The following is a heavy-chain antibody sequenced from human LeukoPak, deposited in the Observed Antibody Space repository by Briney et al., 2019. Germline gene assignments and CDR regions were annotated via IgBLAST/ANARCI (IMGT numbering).Heavy chain of an antibody. D-gene: IGHD3-22*01. CDR1: GYTFSNYA. V-gene: IGHV1-46*01. J-gene: IGHJ4*02. Sequence: ASVKVSCKASGYTFSNYAMNWVRQAPGQGLEWMGIINPSGGSTSYAQKFQGRVTMTRNTSISTAYMELSSLRSEDTAVYYCARGPSGHDSSGYYTGYWGQGTLVTVSS. CDR2: INPSGGST. CDR3: ARGPSGHDSSGYYTGY.